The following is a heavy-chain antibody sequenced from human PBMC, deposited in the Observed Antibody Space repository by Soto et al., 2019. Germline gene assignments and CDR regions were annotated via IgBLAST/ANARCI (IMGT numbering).Heavy chain of an antibody. CDR3: AKGGTYYFDS. CDR2: LYTRGTT. CDR1: GASISNFY. D-gene: IGHD3-16*01. V-gene: IGHV4-4*07. J-gene: IGHJ4*02. Sequence: LSLACSVSGASISNFYWSWIRQSAGKGLEWIGRLYTRGTTDYNPSLKSRVTMSIDTSKNRVSLSLTSVTAADTAVYYCAKGGTYYFDSWGQGIVVTVSS.